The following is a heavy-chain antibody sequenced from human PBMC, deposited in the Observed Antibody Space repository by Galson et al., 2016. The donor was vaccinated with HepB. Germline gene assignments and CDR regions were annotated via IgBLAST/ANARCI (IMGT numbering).Heavy chain of an antibody. J-gene: IGHJ4*02. D-gene: IGHD1-7*01. CDR2: ISYDGSNK. CDR3: AKAPNPGTTLYPLDY. CDR1: GFTFSHYG. V-gene: IGHV3-30*18. Sequence: SLRLSCAASGFTFSHYGMHWVRQAPGKGLEWVAVISYDGSNKYSTESVKGRFTTSRDNSKNTLFLQMNSLRVEDTAVYYCAKAPNPGTTLYPLDYGGQGSLVTVSS.